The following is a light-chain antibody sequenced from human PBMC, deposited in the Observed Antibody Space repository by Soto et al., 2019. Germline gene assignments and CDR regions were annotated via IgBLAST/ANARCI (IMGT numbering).Light chain of an antibody. V-gene: IGLV2-11*01. Sequence: QSALTQPRSVSGSPGHSVAISCTGTSSDVGGYRYVSWYQHLPGKAPKLIIYNVDQRPSGVPDRFSGSKSGNSASLTISGLQTDDDSDYYCCSYAGSYTLVVCGGGTQLTVL. CDR3: CSYAGSYTLVV. CDR2: NVD. CDR1: SSDVGGYRY. J-gene: IGLJ3*02.